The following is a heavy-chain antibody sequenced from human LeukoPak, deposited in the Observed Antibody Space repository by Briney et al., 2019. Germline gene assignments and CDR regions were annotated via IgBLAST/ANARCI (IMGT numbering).Heavy chain of an antibody. D-gene: IGHD3-22*01. CDR2: ISGSGGST. CDR3: ARDRGRYYDSRGFYWGYYFDS. CDR1: GFTFSSYA. Sequence: GGSLRLSCAASGFTFSSYAMSWVRQAPGKGLEWVSAISGSGGSTYYVDSVKGRFTISRDNSKNTLYLQMSSVRVDDTAVYYCARDRGRYYDSRGFYWGYYFDSWGQGILVTVST. V-gene: IGHV3-23*01. J-gene: IGHJ4*02.